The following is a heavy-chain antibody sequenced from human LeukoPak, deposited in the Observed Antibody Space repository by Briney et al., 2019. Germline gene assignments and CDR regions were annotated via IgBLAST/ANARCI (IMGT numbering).Heavy chain of an antibody. Sequence: PGGSLRLSCAASGFTFSSYWMSWVRQAPGKGLEWVANIKKDGSEKYYVDSVKGRFTISRDNAKTSLYLQMNSLRAEDTAVYYCARDGGGYRFYNWFDPWGQGTLVTVSS. CDR1: GFTFSSYW. D-gene: IGHD5-12*01. J-gene: IGHJ5*02. V-gene: IGHV3-7*01. CDR2: IKKDGSEK. CDR3: ARDGGGYRFYNWFDP.